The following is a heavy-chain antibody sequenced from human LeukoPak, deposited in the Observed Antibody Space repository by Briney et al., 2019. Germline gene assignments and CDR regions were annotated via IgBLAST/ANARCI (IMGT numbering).Heavy chain of an antibody. D-gene: IGHD2-15*01. CDR1: GGSISSSSYY. V-gene: IGHV4-39*01. CDR2: IYYSGST. Sequence: KSSETLSLTCTVSGGSISSSSYYWGWIRQPPGKGLEWIGSIYYSGSTYHNPSLESRVTISVDTSKNQFSLKLSSVTAADTAVYYCATLQPHYCGGGSCSKSDMSYWGQGTLVTVSS. J-gene: IGHJ4*02. CDR3: ATLQPHYCGGGSCSKSDMSY.